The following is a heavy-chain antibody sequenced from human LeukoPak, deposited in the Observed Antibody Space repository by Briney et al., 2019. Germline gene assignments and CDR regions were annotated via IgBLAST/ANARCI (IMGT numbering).Heavy chain of an antibody. Sequence: GESLKISCTGSGSGFSTNWIGWVRQMPGKGLEWMGIIYPGDSDTRYSPSFQGQVTISADKSINTAYLQWSSLKASDTGGHYCILLLWRWALYYYYGMDVWGQGTTVTVSS. CDR1: GSGFSTNW. J-gene: IGHJ6*02. D-gene: IGHD5-24*01. V-gene: IGHV5-51*01. CDR3: ILLLWRWALYYYYGMDV. CDR2: IYPGDSDT.